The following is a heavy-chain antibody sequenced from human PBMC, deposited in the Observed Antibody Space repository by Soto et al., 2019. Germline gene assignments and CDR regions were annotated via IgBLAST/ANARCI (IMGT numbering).Heavy chain of an antibody. CDR2: IRSKTNNYAT. D-gene: IGHD5-12*01. CDR1: GLTFSDSA. J-gene: IGHJ6*02. CDR3: TRAKNGLRFYSYNGIDV. V-gene: IGHV3-73*01. Sequence: LPYGASGLTFSDSAIHCVRQTTRKGLAWVGRIRSKTNNYATTYAASVKGRFTISRDDSKNTAYLQMNSLKTEDTAVYYCTRAKNGLRFYSYNGIDVWGQWTTVTAS.